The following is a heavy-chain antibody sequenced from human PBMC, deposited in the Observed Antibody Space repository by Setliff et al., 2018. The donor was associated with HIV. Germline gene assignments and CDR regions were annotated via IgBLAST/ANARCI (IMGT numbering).Heavy chain of an antibody. CDR3: ALLEVPLIEGISPAL. CDR2: MSYNGST. Sequence: PSETLSLTCTVSGGSTNSGGYYWSWIRQHPGKGLEWIGYMSYNGSTYYNPSLKSRITISVDTSKNQFSLKLNTVTAADTALYFCALLEVPLIEGISPALWGQGTLVTVSS. V-gene: IGHV4-31*03. CDR1: GGSTNSGGYY. D-gene: IGHD3-22*01. J-gene: IGHJ4*02.